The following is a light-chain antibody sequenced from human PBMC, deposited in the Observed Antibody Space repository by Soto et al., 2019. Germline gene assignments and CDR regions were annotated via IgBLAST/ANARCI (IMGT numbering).Light chain of an antibody. CDR3: QQYNNWPL. Sequence: EIVLTQSPATLSVSPGERVTLSCRASHSVRSNLAWYQQQPGQAPRLLIYDASTRATGIPARFSGSGSGTEFTLTISSLQSEDFAAYYCQQYNNWPLFGGGTKVEIK. CDR2: DAS. V-gene: IGKV3-15*01. J-gene: IGKJ4*01. CDR1: HSVRSN.